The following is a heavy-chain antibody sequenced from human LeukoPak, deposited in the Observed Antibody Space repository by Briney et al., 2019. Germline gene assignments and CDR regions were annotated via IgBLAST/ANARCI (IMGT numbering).Heavy chain of an antibody. Sequence: PSETLSLTCTVSGGSISSSSYYWGWIRQPPGKGLEWIGSIYYSGSTYYHPSLKSRVTIYVDTSKYQFSLKLSSVTAADTAVYYCARHPKITIFGVVKGDWFDPWGQGTLVTVSS. CDR3: ARHPKITIFGVVKGDWFDP. D-gene: IGHD3-3*01. J-gene: IGHJ5*02. CDR2: IYYSGST. V-gene: IGHV4-39*01. CDR1: GGSISSSSYY.